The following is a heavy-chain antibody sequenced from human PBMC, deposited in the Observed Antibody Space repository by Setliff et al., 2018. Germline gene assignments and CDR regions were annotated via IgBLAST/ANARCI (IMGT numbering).Heavy chain of an antibody. V-gene: IGHV1-46*01. D-gene: IGHD6-13*01. J-gene: IGHJ4*02. CDR2: INPGGGST. Sequence: EASVKVSCKASGHFLSSYGVTWVRQAPGQGLEWMGTINPGGGSTSYAERFQGRVTMTRDTSTSTIYMEMYSLTSEDTAIYYCARAGDAAAGRKGVLEFWGQGSLVTVSS. CDR3: ARAGDAAAGRKGVLEF. CDR1: GHFLSSYG.